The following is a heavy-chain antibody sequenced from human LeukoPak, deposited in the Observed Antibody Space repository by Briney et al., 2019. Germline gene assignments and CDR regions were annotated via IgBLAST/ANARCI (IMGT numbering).Heavy chain of an antibody. V-gene: IGHV3-74*01. J-gene: IGHJ4*02. Sequence: PGGSLRLSCAASGFTFSNYWMHWVRQAPGKGLVWVSRINSDGINTSYADSVKGRFTISRDNAKNTLNLQMNSLRAEDTAVYYCARVGRSLGKHFDYWGQGTLVTVSS. D-gene: IGHD2-15*01. CDR1: GFTFSNYW. CDR2: INSDGINT. CDR3: ARVGRSLGKHFDY.